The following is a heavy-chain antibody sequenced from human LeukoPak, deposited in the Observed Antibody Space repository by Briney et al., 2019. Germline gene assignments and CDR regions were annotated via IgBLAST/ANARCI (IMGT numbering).Heavy chain of an antibody. Sequence: GSLRLSFAASGFPFSSFGMHWVRQAPGKGLEWVAFIRHDGTDKYYADSVKGRFTISRDNSKNTLYLQMNSLRPEDTAVYYCAPRVVVITAPFDYWGQGTLVTVSS. CDR2: IRHDGTDK. CDR3: APRVVVITAPFDY. V-gene: IGHV3-30*02. D-gene: IGHD2-21*01. CDR1: GFPFSSFG. J-gene: IGHJ4*02.